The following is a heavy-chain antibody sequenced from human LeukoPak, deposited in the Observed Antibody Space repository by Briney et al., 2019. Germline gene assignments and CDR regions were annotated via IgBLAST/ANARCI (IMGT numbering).Heavy chain of an antibody. Sequence: PGGSLRLSCAASGFTFDDYAMHWVRQAPGKGLEWVSGISWNSGSIGYADSVKGRFTISRDNAKNSLYLQMNSLRAEDMALYYCAKDNYYDSSGYIDYWGQGTLVPVSS. D-gene: IGHD3-22*01. J-gene: IGHJ4*02. V-gene: IGHV3-9*03. CDR2: ISWNSGSI. CDR3: AKDNYYDSSGYIDY. CDR1: GFTFDDYA.